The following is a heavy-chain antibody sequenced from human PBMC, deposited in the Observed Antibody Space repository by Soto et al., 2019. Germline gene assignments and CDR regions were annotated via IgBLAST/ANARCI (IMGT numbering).Heavy chain of an antibody. Sequence: GGSLRLSCAASGFTFSSYWMHWVRQAPGKGLVWVSRINSDGSSTSYADSVKGRFTISRDNAKNTLYLQMNSLRAEDTAVYYCASQYVGAATAGSDDYWGQGTLVTVSS. J-gene: IGHJ4*02. CDR1: GFTFSSYW. CDR3: ASQYVGAATAGSDDY. V-gene: IGHV3-74*01. D-gene: IGHD2-15*01. CDR2: INSDGSST.